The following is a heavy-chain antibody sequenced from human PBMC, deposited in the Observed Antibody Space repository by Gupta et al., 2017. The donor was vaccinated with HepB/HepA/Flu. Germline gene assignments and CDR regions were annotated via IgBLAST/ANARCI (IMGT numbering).Heavy chain of an antibody. V-gene: IGHV3-23*01. Sequence: EVQLLESGGGLVQPGGSLRLSCAASGVTFSSQPMSWVRQAPGKGPEWVSAMSPGGGDTYYADSVKGRFTISRDNSKNTLYLQMNSLRAEDTAVYYCAKGGYNSRSEGFDPWGQGTLVTVSS. J-gene: IGHJ5*02. D-gene: IGHD5-18*01. CDR1: GVTFSSQP. CDR2: MSPGGGDT. CDR3: AKGGYNSRSEGFDP.